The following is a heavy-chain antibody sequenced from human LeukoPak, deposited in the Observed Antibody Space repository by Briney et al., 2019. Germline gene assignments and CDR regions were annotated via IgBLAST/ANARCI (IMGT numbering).Heavy chain of an antibody. CDR1: GGSISSYY. CDR2: IYYSGST. V-gene: IGHV4-59*08. D-gene: IGHD3-10*01. Sequence: SETLSLTCTVSGGSISSYYWSWIRQPPGKGLEWIGYIYYSGSTNYNPSLKSRVTISVDTSKNQLSLKLSSVTAAHTAVYYCARMYYGSGNLGDYFDYWGQGTLVTVSS. J-gene: IGHJ4*02. CDR3: ARMYYGSGNLGDYFDY.